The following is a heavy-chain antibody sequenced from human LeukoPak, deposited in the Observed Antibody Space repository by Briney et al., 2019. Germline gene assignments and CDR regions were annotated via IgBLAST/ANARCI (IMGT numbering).Heavy chain of an antibody. CDR1: GGSISSYY. D-gene: IGHD3-3*01. V-gene: IGHV4-59*12. J-gene: IGHJ4*02. CDR3: ARDPRLEPRDY. Sequence: PSETLSLTCTVSGGSISSYYWSWIRQPPGKGLEWIGYIYYSGSTNYNPSLKSRVTISVDTSKNQFSLKLSSVTAADTAVYYCARDPRLEPRDYWGQGTLVTVSS. CDR2: IYYSGST.